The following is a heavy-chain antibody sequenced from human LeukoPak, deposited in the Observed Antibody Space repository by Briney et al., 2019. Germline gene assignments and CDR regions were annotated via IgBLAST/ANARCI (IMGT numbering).Heavy chain of an antibody. D-gene: IGHD3-3*01. CDR1: GGSFSGYY. J-gene: IGHJ4*02. CDR2: INHSGST. CDR3: ASHVVTIFGVVIMGYFDY. Sequence: KPSETLSLTCAVYGGSFSGYYWSWIRQPPGKGLEWIGEINHSGSTNYNPSLKSRVTISVDTSKNQFSLKLSSVTAADTAVYYCASHVVTIFGVVIMGYFDYWGQGTLVTVSS. V-gene: IGHV4-34*01.